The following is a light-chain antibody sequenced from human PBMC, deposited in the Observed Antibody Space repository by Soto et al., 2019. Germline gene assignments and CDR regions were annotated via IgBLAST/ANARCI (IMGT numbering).Light chain of an antibody. Sequence: QSALTQPRSVSGSPGQSVIISCTGTSSDVGGYKYVSWYQQHPGKAPKFMIYDVSKRPSGVPDRFSGSKAGNTASLTISGLQAEDEADYYCCSYAGSYNYVFGTGTKLPS. CDR3: CSYAGSYNYV. CDR1: SSDVGGYKY. J-gene: IGLJ1*01. V-gene: IGLV2-11*01. CDR2: DVS.